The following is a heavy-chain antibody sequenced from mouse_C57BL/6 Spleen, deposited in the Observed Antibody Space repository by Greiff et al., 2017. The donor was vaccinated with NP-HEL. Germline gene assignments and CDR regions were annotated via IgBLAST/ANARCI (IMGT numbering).Heavy chain of an antibody. CDR2: IRNKANGYTT. J-gene: IGHJ1*03. Sequence: EVNLVESGGGLVQPGGSLSLSCAASGFTFTDYYMSWVRQPPGKALEWLGFIRNKANGYTTEYSASVKGRFTISRDNSQSILYLQMNALRAEDSATYYCARLMYYGSSPYWYFDVWGTGTTVTVSS. CDR3: ARLMYYGSSPYWYFDV. V-gene: IGHV7-3*01. CDR1: GFTFTDYY. D-gene: IGHD1-1*01.